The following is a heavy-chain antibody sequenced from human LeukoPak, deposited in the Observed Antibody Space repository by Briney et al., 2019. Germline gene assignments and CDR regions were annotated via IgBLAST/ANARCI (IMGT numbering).Heavy chain of an antibody. Sequence: GGSLRLSCAASGFTVSSNYMSWVRQAPGKGLEWVSVIYSGGSTYYADSVKGRFTISRDNAKNSLYLQMNSLRAEDTAVYYCARDPAATGTWWFDPWGQGTLVTVSS. CDR3: ARDPAATGTWWFDP. J-gene: IGHJ5*02. CDR1: GFTVSSNY. CDR2: IYSGGST. D-gene: IGHD6-13*01. V-gene: IGHV3-53*01.